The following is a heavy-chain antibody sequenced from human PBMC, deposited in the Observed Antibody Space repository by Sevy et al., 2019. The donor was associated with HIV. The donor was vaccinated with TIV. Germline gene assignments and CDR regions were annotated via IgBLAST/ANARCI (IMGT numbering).Heavy chain of an antibody. J-gene: IGHJ3*02. V-gene: IGHV3-23*01. Sequence: GGSLRLSCAASGFTFSSYAMSWVRQAPGKGLEWVSAISGNGGSTYYADSVKGRFTITRDNSKNTLYLQLNSLGAEDTAVYYCAKGYSSGWLDRAFDIWGQGTMVTVSS. CDR1: GFTFSSYA. D-gene: IGHD6-19*01. CDR3: AKGYSSGWLDRAFDI. CDR2: ISGNGGST.